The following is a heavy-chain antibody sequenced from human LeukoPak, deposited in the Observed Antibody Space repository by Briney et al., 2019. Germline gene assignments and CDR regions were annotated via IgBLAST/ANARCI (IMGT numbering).Heavy chain of an antibody. V-gene: IGHV1-2*02. CDR1: GYTFTNYH. J-gene: IGHJ5*02. CDR2: VDPNNGAT. CDR3: TRALRHTSSSGWFDP. D-gene: IGHD6-6*01. Sequence: EASLKVSCKTSGYTFTNYHIHWGRQAPGQGLEWMGWVDPNNGATNYARNLQGRVTMTRDTSVSTVYMELSRLTSDDTAVYYCTRALRHTSSSGWFDPWGQGSLVTVSS.